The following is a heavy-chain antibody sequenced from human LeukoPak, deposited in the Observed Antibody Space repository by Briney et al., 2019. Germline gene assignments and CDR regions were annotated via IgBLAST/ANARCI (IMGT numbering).Heavy chain of an antibody. D-gene: IGHD3-22*01. CDR2: INTVGSYI. V-gene: IGHV3-21*01. CDR3: ARLRRNSDSGGYYYYYDY. Sequence: GGSLRRSCAASGFTFVSYSFNWVRQAPGKGLEWVSSINTVGSYIYYADSVKGRFTISRDNAENSVYLQMNSLRVEDTAVYYCARLRRNSDSGGYYYYYDYWGQGSLVTLSS. CDR1: GFTFVSYS. J-gene: IGHJ4*02.